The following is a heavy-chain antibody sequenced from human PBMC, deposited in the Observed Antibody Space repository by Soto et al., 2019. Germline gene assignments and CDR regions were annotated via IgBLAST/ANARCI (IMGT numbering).Heavy chain of an antibody. CDR2: ISWDGGTT. J-gene: IGHJ4*02. D-gene: IGHD3-10*01. CDR1: GFTFEDHG. Sequence: EVQLVESGGGVARPRGSLRLSCAASGFTFEDHGMSWVRQAPGKGLEWLSDISWDGGTTVYADSVKGRFTVSRNNAKSSLYLQMNSLKPGDTAFYHCARRSGDQQVCDFWGQGTLVTVSS. V-gene: IGHV3-20*01. CDR3: ARRSGDQQVCDF.